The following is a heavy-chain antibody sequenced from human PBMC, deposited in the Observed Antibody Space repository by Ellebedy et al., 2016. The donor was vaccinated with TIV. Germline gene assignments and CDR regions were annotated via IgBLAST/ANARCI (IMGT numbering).Heavy chain of an antibody. J-gene: IGHJ4*02. D-gene: IGHD4-11*01. Sequence: SGPTLVKPTQTLTLTCTFSGFSLNTDRITVGWVRQPPGKALEWLAFIYGNDIKRRSPSLESRLTITKDTSKNQVVLTVTNVDPVDTATYFCVHRTTVTSVDYWGQGTLVTVSS. CDR3: VHRTTVTSVDY. V-gene: IGHV2-5*01. CDR2: IYGNDIK. CDR1: GFSLNTDRIT.